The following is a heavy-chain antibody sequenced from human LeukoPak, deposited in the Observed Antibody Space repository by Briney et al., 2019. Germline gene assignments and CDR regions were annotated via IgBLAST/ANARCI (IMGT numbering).Heavy chain of an antibody. CDR1: GYTFTSYA. CDR2: INAGNGNT. J-gene: IGHJ4*02. V-gene: IGHV1-3*01. Sequence: GASVKVSCKASGYTFTSYAMHWVRQAPGQRLEWMGWINAGNGNTKYSQKFQGRVTITRDTSASTAYMELSSLRSEDTAVYYCARGYPKHYDHDYWGQGTLVTVSS. D-gene: IGHD3-3*01. CDR3: ARGYPKHYDHDY.